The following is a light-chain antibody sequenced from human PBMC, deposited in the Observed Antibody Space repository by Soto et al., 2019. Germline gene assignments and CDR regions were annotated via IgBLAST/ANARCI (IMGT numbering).Light chain of an antibody. V-gene: IGKV1-8*01. CDR3: QQYDSYPRT. J-gene: IGKJ1*01. Sequence: AIRMTQSPSSLSASTGDRVTITCRASQGISSYLAWYQQKPGKAPKLLIYAASTLQSGVPSRFSGSGSGTDLTLTISCLQSEDFATYYCQQYDSYPRTFGQGTKVEIK. CDR2: AAS. CDR1: QGISSY.